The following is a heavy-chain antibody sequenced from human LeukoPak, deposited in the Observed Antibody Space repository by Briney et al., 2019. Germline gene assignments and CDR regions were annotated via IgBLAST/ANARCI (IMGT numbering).Heavy chain of an antibody. Sequence: SETLSLTCTVSGGSISSSSYYWSWIRQPPGKGLEWIGEIDHSGSTNYNPSLKSRVTISVDTSKNQFSLKLSSVTAADTAVYYCARREDIVVVPAAIGAFDIWGQGTMVTVSS. D-gene: IGHD2-2*01. CDR2: IDHSGST. CDR1: GGSISSSSYY. J-gene: IGHJ3*02. CDR3: ARREDIVVVPAAIGAFDI. V-gene: IGHV4-39*07.